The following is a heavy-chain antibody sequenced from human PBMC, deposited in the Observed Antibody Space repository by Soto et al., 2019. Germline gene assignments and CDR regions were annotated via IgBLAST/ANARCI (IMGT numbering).Heavy chain of an antibody. D-gene: IGHD2-15*01. Sequence: QVQLVESGGGVVQPGRSLRLSCAASGFTFRSYAMHWVRQAPGKGLAWVAIISYDGSKTHYADSVKGRFTISRDISMNPLYLQLYSLRAENTAVYYCARDTEGYCMSVSWDCEYWGQGTLVTVSS. CDR2: ISYDGSKT. CDR3: ARDTEGYCMSVSWDCEY. V-gene: IGHV3-30-3*01. J-gene: IGHJ4*02. CDR1: GFTFRSYA.